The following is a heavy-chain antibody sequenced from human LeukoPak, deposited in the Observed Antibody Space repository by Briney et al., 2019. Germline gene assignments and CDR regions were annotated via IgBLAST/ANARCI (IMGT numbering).Heavy chain of an antibody. V-gene: IGHV4-59*01. CDR3: AAGGYYGSGAFHI. D-gene: IGHD3-10*01. CDR1: GGSINSYY. CDR2: ISYSGAT. Sequence: SETLSLTCTVSGGSINSYYWTWIRQPPGKGLEWIGYISYSGATSYNPSLKSRVTISEDTSKNQFYLRLSSMTAADTAIYYCAAGGYYGSGAFHIWGLGTMVTVSP. J-gene: IGHJ3*02.